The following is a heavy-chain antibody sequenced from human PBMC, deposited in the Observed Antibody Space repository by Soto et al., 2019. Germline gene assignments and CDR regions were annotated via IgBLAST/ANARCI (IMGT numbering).Heavy chain of an antibody. CDR2: ISSSSSYI. J-gene: IGHJ6*02. V-gene: IGHV3-21*01. CDR1: GFTFSSYS. D-gene: IGHD2-2*01. CDR3: ARDKLIRCCSRTSCSPHYLYGMDL. Sequence: LRLSCAASGFTFSSYSMNWVRQAPGKGLEWVSSISSSSSYIYYADSVKGRFTISRDNAKNSLYLQMNSLRAEDTAVYYCARDKLIRCCSRTSCSPHYLYGMDLWCQGTTVTVSS.